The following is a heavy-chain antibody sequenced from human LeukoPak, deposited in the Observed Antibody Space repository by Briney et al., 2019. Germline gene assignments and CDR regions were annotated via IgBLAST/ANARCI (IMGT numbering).Heavy chain of an antibody. CDR3: AKDPPVLRFLEWSIADY. V-gene: IGHV3-7*03. J-gene: IGHJ4*02. CDR1: GFTFSSYG. Sequence: GGSLRLSCAASGFTFSSYGMHWVRQAPGKGLEWVANIKQDGSEKYYVDSVKGRFTISRDNAKNTLYLQMNSLRAEDTAVYYCAKDPPVLRFLEWSIADYWGQGTLVTVSS. D-gene: IGHD3-3*01. CDR2: IKQDGSEK.